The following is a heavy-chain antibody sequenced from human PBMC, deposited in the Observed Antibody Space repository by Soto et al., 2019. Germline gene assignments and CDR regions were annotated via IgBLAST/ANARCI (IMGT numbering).Heavy chain of an antibody. V-gene: IGHV1-3*01. CDR2: INAGNGHT. D-gene: IGHD3-10*01. CDR1: GYTFSNYL. CDR3: ASPSYGSGSYY. Sequence: QVQLVQSGAEVKKPGASVKVSCKASGYTFSNYLLHWVRQAPGQGLEWMGWINAGNGHTKYSQKFQGRVTFTRDTSATTAYIELSSLRSEDTAVYYCASPSYGSGSYYWGQGTLVTVPS. J-gene: IGHJ4*02.